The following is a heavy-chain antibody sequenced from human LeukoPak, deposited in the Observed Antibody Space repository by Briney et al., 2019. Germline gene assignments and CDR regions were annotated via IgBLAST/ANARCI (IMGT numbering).Heavy chain of an antibody. V-gene: IGHV4-34*01. J-gene: IGHJ4*02. Sequence: PSETLSLTCAVCGGSFSGYYWSWIRQPPGKGLEWIGEINHSGSTNYNPSLKSRVTISVDTSKNQFSLKLNSVTAADTAVYYCARLNGAYYYDSSGYTLFDYWGQGTLVTVSP. D-gene: IGHD3-22*01. CDR2: INHSGST. CDR1: GGSFSGYY. CDR3: ARLNGAYYYDSSGYTLFDY.